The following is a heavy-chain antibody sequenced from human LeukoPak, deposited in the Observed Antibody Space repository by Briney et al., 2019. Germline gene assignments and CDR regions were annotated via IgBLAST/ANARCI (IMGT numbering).Heavy chain of an antibody. CDR2: IYHSGST. CDR3: ARHVDLEMATTYYFDY. CDR1: GGSINSNNW. D-gene: IGHD5-24*01. V-gene: IGHV4-4*02. J-gene: IGHJ4*02. Sequence: SETLSLTCAVSGGSINSNNWWSWVRQPPGKWLEWIGEIYHSGSTNYNPSLKSRVTISVDKSKNQFSLKLSSVTAADTAVYYCARHVDLEMATTYYFDYWGQGTLVTVSS.